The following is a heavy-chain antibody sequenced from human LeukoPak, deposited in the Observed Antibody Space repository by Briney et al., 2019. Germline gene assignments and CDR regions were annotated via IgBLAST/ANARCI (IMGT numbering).Heavy chain of an antibody. CDR1: GGTFSSYA. CDR3: ARNKRSPRYCSSTSCPRPGRGIEYCYYYMDV. CDR2: IIPIFGTA. D-gene: IGHD2-2*01. V-gene: IGHV1-69*05. J-gene: IGHJ6*03. Sequence: SVKVPCKASGGTFSSYAISWVRQAPGQGLEWMGGIIPIFGTANYAQKFQGRVTITTDESTSTAYMELSSLRSEDTAVYYCARNKRSPRYCSSTSCPRPGRGIEYCYYYMDVWGKGTTVTVSS.